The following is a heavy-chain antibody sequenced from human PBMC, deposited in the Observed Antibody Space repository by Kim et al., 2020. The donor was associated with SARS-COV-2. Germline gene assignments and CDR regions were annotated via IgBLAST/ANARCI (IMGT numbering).Heavy chain of an antibody. V-gene: IGHV1-24*01. CDR1: GYTLTELS. Sequence: ASVKVSCKVSGYTLTELSMHWVRQAPGKGLEWMGGFDPEDGETIYAQKFQGRVTMTEDTSTDTVYMELSSLRSEDTAVYYCATGPPYGSGNWFDPWGQGTLVTVSS. D-gene: IGHD3-10*01. CDR3: ATGPPYGSGNWFDP. CDR2: FDPEDGET. J-gene: IGHJ5*02.